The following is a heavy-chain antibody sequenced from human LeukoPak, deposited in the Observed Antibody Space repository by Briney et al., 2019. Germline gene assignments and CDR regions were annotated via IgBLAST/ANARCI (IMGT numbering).Heavy chain of an antibody. Sequence: GRSLRLSCAASGFTFSSYGMHWVRQAPDGGLEWVAVIWYDGSNKYYADSVKGRFTISRDNSKHTLYLQMNSLRAEDTAVYYCARFGYFDWLGLDYWGGGTLVTVSS. CDR2: IWYDGSNK. CDR3: ARFGYFDWLGLDY. J-gene: IGHJ4*02. CDR1: GFTFSSYG. D-gene: IGHD3-9*01. V-gene: IGHV3-33*01.